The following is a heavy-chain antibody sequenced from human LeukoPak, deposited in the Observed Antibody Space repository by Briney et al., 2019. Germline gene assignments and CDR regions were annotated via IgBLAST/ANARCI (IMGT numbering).Heavy chain of an antibody. CDR1: GFTFSGYA. CDR3: AKHWSYCSTTSCFFNYYYYYMDV. J-gene: IGHJ6*03. D-gene: IGHD2-2*01. V-gene: IGHV3-23*01. Sequence: PGGSLRLSCAASGFTFSGYAMSWVRQSPRKGLEWVSGVSGADGTTYYADSVKGRFTISRDNSESTLYLQMNNLRAEDTAVYYCAKHWSYCSTTSCFFNYYYYYMDVWGKGTTVTVSS. CDR2: VSGADGTT.